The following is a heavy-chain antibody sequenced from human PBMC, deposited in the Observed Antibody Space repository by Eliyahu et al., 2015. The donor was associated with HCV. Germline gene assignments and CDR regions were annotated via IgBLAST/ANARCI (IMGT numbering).Heavy chain of an antibody. J-gene: IGHJ4*02. Sequence: QITLKESGPTLVKPTQTLTLTCTFSGFSLSTSGVGVGWIRQPPGKALEWLALIYWDDDKRYSPSLKSRLTITKDTSKNQVVLTMTNMDPVDTATYYCAHRRIPLYYDSSGYCGFDYWGQGTLVTVSS. CDR2: IYWDDDK. CDR1: GFSLSTSGVG. V-gene: IGHV2-5*02. D-gene: IGHD3-22*01. CDR3: AHRRIPLYYDSSGYCGFDY.